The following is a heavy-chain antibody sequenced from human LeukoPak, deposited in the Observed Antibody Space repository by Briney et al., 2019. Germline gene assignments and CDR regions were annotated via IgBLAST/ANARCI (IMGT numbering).Heavy chain of an antibody. CDR1: GGSISSYY. CDR3: ARASSGSYLNWFDP. CDR2: IYYSGST. D-gene: IGHD1-26*01. V-gene: IGHV4-59*08. Sequence: SETLSLTCTVSGGSISSYYWSWIRQPPGKGLEWIGYIYYSGSTNYNPSLKSRVTISVDTSKNQFSLKLSSVTAADTAVYYCARASSGSYLNWFDPWGQGSLVTVSS. J-gene: IGHJ5*02.